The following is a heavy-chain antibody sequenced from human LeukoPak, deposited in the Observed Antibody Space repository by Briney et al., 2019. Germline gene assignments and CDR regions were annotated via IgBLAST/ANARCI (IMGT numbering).Heavy chain of an antibody. CDR2: IYPYDSDT. D-gene: IGHD5-18*01. J-gene: IGHJ4*02. CDR3: ARPGLSQGYSYGLPFDY. CDR1: GYNFTSYW. V-gene: IGHV5-51*01. Sequence: ESLKISCKGSGYNFTSYWIGWVRQMPGKGLEWMGIIYPYDSDTRYSPSFQGQVTISADKSISTAYLQWSSLKASDTAMYYCARPGLSQGYSYGLPFDYWGQGTLVTVSS.